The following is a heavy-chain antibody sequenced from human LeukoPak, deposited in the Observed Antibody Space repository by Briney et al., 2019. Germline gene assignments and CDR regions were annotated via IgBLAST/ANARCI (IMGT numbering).Heavy chain of an antibody. J-gene: IGHJ6*03. CDR3: AKHPGDFTGIVNYYYMDV. D-gene: IGHD1-26*01. V-gene: IGHV3-30*18. Sequence: GGSLRLCCAGSGFTFRSYGMHWVRQAPGKGLEWVAIISYDGSNKYSADSVKGRFTISRDNSQNILFLQMNSLRPEDTAIYYCAKHPGDFTGIVNYYYMDVWGKGTTVTVSS. CDR2: ISYDGSNK. CDR1: GFTFRSYG.